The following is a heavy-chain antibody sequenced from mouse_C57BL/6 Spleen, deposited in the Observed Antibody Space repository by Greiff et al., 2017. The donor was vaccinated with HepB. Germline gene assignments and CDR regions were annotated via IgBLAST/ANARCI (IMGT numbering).Heavy chain of an antibody. Sequence: EVKLMESEGGLVQPGSSMKLSCTASGFTFSDYYMAWVRQVPEKGLEWVANINYDGSSTYYLDSLKSRFIISRDNAKNILYLQMSSLKSEDTATYYCARDLGSSPFDYWGQGTTLTVSS. CDR2: INYDGSST. CDR3: ARDLGSSPFDY. D-gene: IGHD1-1*01. J-gene: IGHJ2*01. CDR1: GFTFSDYY. V-gene: IGHV5-16*01.